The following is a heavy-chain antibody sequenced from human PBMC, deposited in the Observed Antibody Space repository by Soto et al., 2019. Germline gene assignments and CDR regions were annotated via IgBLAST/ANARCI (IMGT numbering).Heavy chain of an antibody. CDR2: IYYSGST. V-gene: IGHV4-59*01. D-gene: IGHD3-3*01. J-gene: IGHJ4*02. CDR1: GGSISSYY. CDR3: ARTLAYYDFWSGYPQYYFDY. Sequence: SETLSLTCTVSGGSISSYYWSWIRQPPGKGLEWIGYIYYSGSTNYNPSLKSRVTISVDTSKNQFSLKLSSVTAADTAVYYCARTLAYYDFWSGYPQYYFDYWGQGTLVTVSS.